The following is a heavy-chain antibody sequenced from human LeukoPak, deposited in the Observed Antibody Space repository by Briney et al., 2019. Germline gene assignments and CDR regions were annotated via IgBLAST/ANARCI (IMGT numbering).Heavy chain of an antibody. CDR2: ISGSGGTT. D-gene: IGHD4-23*01. Sequence: GGSLRLSCAASGFTFSSYAMNWVRQAPGKGLEWVSAISGSGGTTYYADSVEGRFTISRDNSKNTLYLQMNSLRAEDTAVYYCAKPTTVITADAFDIWGQGTMVTVSS. CDR1: GFTFSSYA. CDR3: AKPTTVITADAFDI. J-gene: IGHJ3*02. V-gene: IGHV3-23*01.